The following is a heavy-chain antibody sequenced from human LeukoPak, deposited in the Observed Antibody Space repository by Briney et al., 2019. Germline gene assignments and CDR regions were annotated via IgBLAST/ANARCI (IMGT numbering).Heavy chain of an antibody. V-gene: IGHV3-23*01. Sequence: GGSLKLSCAASGFTFYNYAMSWVRQAPGKGLEWVSTIGGSGDSTYYADSVKGRCTISRDNSKNTVYLQVNSLRVEDTAVYYCAKDGSEYFQHWGQGTLVTVSS. D-gene: IGHD3-10*01. CDR3: AKDGSEYFQH. CDR2: IGGSGDST. J-gene: IGHJ1*01. CDR1: GFTFYNYA.